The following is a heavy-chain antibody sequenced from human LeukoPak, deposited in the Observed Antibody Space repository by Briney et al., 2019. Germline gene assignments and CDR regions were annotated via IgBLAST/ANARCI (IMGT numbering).Heavy chain of an antibody. D-gene: IGHD6-13*01. Sequence: SETLSLTCAVYGGSFSGYYWSWIRQPPGKGLEWIGEINHSGSTNYNPSLKSRVTISVDTPKNQFSLKLSSVTAADTAVYYCARVGIAAAGPFDYWGQGTLVTVSS. CDR1: GGSFSGYY. CDR2: INHSGST. J-gene: IGHJ4*02. CDR3: ARVGIAAAGPFDY. V-gene: IGHV4-34*01.